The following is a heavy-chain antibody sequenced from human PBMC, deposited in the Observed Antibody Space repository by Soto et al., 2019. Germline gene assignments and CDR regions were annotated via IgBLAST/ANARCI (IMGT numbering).Heavy chain of an antibody. J-gene: IGHJ4*02. Sequence: ASVKVSCKESGYTFTGYYMHWVGQAPRQGREWMGWINPNSGGTNYAQKFQGRVTMTRDTSISTAYMELSRLRSDDTAVYSSAISLNCNEFDYWGQGPLVTVSS. CDR1: GYTFTGYY. CDR3: AISLNCNEFDY. D-gene: IGHD1-20*01. V-gene: IGHV1-2*02. CDR2: INPNSGGT.